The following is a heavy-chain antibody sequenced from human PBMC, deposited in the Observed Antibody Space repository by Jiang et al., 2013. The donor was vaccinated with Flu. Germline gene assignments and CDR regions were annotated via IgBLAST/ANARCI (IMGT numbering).Heavy chain of an antibody. D-gene: IGHD2-15*01. CDR2: IHYSGST. V-gene: IGHV4-59*01. J-gene: IGHJ1*01. CDR1: GGSISSYY. CDR3: ARGDCSGGICLEYFQH. Sequence: SLTCTVSGGSISSYYWSWIRQPPGKGLEWIGYIHYSGSTNYNPSLESRLTISVDTSKNQFSLQLTSVTAADTAVYYCARGDCSGGICLEYFQHWGQGTLVAVSS.